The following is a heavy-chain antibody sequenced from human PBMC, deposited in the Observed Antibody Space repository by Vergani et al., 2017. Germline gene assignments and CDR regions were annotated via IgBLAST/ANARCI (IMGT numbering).Heavy chain of an antibody. Sequence: QLQLQESGPGLVKPSETLSLTCTVSGGSISSSSYYWGWIRQPPGKGLEWIGSIYYSGSTYYNPSLKSRVTISVDTSKNQFSLKLSSVTAADTAVYYCAREAMRQQLVNPFDFWGQGSLVTVAS. CDR2: IYYSGST. D-gene: IGHD6-13*01. J-gene: IGHJ4*02. V-gene: IGHV4-39*02. CDR1: GGSISSSSYY. CDR3: AREAMRQQLVNPFDF.